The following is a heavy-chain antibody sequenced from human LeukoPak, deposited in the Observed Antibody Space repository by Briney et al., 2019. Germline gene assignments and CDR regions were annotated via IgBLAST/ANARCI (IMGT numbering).Heavy chain of an antibody. V-gene: IGHV3-21*01. CDR3: ARVKGYCSGGSCYNWFDP. CDR2: ISSSSSYI. D-gene: IGHD2-15*01. J-gene: IGHJ5*02. Sequence: PGGSLRLSCAASGFTFSSYSMNWVRQAPGKGLEWVSSISSSSSYIYYADSVKGRFTISRDNAKNSLYLQMNSLRAEDTAVYYCARVKGYCSGGSCYNWFDPWGQGTLVTVSS. CDR1: GFTFSSYS.